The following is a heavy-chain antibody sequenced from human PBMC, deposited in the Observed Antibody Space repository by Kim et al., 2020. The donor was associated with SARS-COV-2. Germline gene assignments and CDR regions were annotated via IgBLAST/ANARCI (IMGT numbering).Heavy chain of an antibody. CDR3: ARRSPAENYFDY. Sequence: TPSLRSRVTMSGDTSKNQFSLELSSVTAADTAVYYCARRSPAENYFDYWGQGALVTVSS. J-gene: IGHJ4*02. V-gene: IGHV4-39*01. D-gene: IGHD1-26*01.